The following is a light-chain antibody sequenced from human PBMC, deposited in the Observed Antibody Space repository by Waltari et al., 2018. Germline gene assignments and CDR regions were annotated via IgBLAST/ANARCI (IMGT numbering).Light chain of an antibody. J-gene: IGKJ1*01. V-gene: IGKV3-15*01. CDR2: GAS. CDR1: QSVRNN. Sequence: DIVMTQSPATLSVSPGERATLSCRASQSVRNNLVWYQQKPGQAPRLLIYGASTRVTGIPARCSGSGSGTEFTLTISSLQSEDFAVYYCQQNNNWPPWTFGQGTKVEIK. CDR3: QQNNNWPPWT.